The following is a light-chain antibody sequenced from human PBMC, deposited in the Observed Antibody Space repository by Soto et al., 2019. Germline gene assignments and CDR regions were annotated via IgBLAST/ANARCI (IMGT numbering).Light chain of an antibody. CDR1: NNDIGAYTY. CDR2: EVN. CDR3: SSYSRSINYV. J-gene: IGLJ1*01. V-gene: IGLV2-8*01. Sequence: QSVLTQPPSASGSPGQSVTISCTGTNNDIGAYTYVSWYQQLPGKAPKVMIYEVNKRPSGIPDRFSGSKSGNAASLTVSGLQPEDEAEYFCSSYSRSINYVFGTGTKVTVL.